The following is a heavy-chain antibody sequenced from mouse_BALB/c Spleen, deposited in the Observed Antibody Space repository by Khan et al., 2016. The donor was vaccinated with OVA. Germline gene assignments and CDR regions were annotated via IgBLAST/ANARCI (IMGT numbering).Heavy chain of an antibody. CDR1: GYTFINYW. V-gene: IGHV1-7*01. Sequence: VQLQESGAELAKPGASVKMSCKASGYTFINYWILWVKQRPGQGLEWIGYINPSTGYTEYNQNFKDKATLTADTSSSPAYMQLSSLTSEDSAVYYSARRGIRGEFDYWGQGTTLTVSS. J-gene: IGHJ2*01. D-gene: IGHD1-1*01. CDR3: ARRGIRGEFDY. CDR2: INPSTGYT.